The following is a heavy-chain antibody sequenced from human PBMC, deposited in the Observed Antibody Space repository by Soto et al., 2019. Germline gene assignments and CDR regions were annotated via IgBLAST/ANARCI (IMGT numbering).Heavy chain of an antibody. J-gene: IGHJ5*02. Sequence: PGESLKISCKGSGYSFTSYWIGWVRQMPGKGLEWMGIIYPGDSDTRYSPSFQGQVTISADKSISTAYLQWSSLKASDTAMYYCARHPHGYYDFWSGYPNNWFDPWGRGTLVTVSS. V-gene: IGHV5-51*01. CDR3: ARHPHGYYDFWSGYPNNWFDP. CDR1: GYSFTSYW. CDR2: IYPGDSDT. D-gene: IGHD3-3*01.